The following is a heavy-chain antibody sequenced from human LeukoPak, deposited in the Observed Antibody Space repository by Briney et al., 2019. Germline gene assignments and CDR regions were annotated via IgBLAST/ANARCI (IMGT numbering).Heavy chain of an antibody. CDR2: IWYDGSNK. J-gene: IGHJ4*02. CDR3: ARDRGGVAPAAGDY. Sequence: GGSLRLSCAASGFTFSSYGMHSVRQAPGKGLEWVAVIWYDGSNKYYADSVKGRFTISRDNSKNTLYLQMNSLRAEDTAVYYCARDRGGVAPAAGDYWGQGTLVTVSS. D-gene: IGHD2-2*01. CDR1: GFTFSSYG. V-gene: IGHV3-33*01.